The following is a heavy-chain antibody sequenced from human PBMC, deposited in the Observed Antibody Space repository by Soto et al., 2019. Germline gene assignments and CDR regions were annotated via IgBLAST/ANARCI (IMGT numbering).Heavy chain of an antibody. D-gene: IGHD6-6*01. J-gene: IGHJ6*02. V-gene: IGHV1-69*13. CDR2: IIPIFGTA. Sequence: SVKVSCKASGGTFSSYAISWVRQAPGQGLEWMGGIIPIFGTANYAQKFQGRVTITADESTSTAYMELSSLRSEDTAVYYCARLRGSSSSIPIVSTRYYGMDVWGQGTTVTVSS. CDR1: GGTFSSYA. CDR3: ARLRGSSSSIPIVSTRYYGMDV.